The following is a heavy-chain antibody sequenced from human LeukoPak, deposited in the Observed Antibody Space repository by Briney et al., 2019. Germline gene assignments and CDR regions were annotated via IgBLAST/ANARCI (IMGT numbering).Heavy chain of an antibody. CDR1: GFTFSAFW. CDR2: IKQDGSVK. CDR3: ARLWGDVTIFDY. J-gene: IGHJ4*02. Sequence: GGSLRLSCAASGFTFSAFWMSWVRQAPGKGLEWVANIKQDGSVKHYVDSVKGRFTVSRDNAKNSLYLQTNSLRAEDTAVYYCARLWGDVTIFDYWGQGTLVTVSS. V-gene: IGHV3-7*01. D-gene: IGHD3-10*01.